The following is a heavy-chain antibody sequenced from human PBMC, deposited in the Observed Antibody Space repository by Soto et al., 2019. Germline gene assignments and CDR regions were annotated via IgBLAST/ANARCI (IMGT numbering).Heavy chain of an antibody. D-gene: IGHD5-12*01. CDR1: GFTVSSNY. CDR2: IYSGGST. V-gene: IGHV3-53*01. J-gene: IGHJ4*02. Sequence: GGSLRLSCAASGFTVSSNYMSWVRQAPGKGLERVSVIYSGGSTYYADSVKGRFTISRDNSKNTLYLQMNSLRAEDTAVYYCAREMATIRGYFDYWGQGTLVTVSS. CDR3: AREMATIRGYFDY.